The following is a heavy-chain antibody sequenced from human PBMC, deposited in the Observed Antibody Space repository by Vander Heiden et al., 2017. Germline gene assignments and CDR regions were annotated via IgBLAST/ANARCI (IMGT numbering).Heavy chain of an antibody. CDR2: ISYDGSNK. Sequence: VQLVASGGGVVPPGRPLRLSIAACGFTFKNFAIYWVRQAPGKGLEWVAVISYDGSNKYYADSVKGRFTISRDNSKNTLFLHMTSLTTEDTAVYYCARDQGVQWLAPRDYYYGMDVWGQGTTVIVSS. D-gene: IGHD6-19*01. CDR3: ARDQGVQWLAPRDYYYGMDV. CDR1: GFTFKNFA. J-gene: IGHJ6*02. V-gene: IGHV3-30-3*01.